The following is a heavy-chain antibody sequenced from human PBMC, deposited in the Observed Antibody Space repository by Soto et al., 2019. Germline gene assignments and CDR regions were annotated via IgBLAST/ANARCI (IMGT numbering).Heavy chain of an antibody. V-gene: IGHV1-46*02. D-gene: IGHD6-6*01. CDR3: VGDSASGVDH. CDR2: LKPSVGST. CDR1: TYTYNTHY. J-gene: IGHJ4*02. Sequence: ASVKVSCKASTYTYNTHYIHWVRQVPGQGLEWVGLLKPSVGSTDSAQRFQGRVTMTRDTSITTFYMELTRLTSDDTAVYYCVGDSASGVDHWGQGTLVTVSS.